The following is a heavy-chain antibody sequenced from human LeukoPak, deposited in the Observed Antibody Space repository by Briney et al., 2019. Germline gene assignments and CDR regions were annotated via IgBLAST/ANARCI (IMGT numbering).Heavy chain of an antibody. J-gene: IGHJ5*02. CDR1: GGSISSGGYY. V-gene: IGHV4-61*08. CDR3: ARAVLLGEGPVLDP. CDR2: IYYSGST. D-gene: IGHD3-10*01. Sequence: PSETLSLTCTVSGGSISSGGYYWSWIRQPPGKGLEWIGYIYYSGSTNYNPSLKSRVTISVDTSKNQFSLKLSSVTAADTAVYYCARAVLLGEGPVLDPWGQGTLVTVSS.